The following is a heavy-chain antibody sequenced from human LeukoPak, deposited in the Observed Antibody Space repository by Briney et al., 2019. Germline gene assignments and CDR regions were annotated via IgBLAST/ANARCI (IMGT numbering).Heavy chain of an antibody. CDR3: ARDNGWSADF. D-gene: IGHD2-15*01. V-gene: IGHV3-7*03. Sequence: GGSLRLSCGASGLSFRSAWMYWVRQAPGKGLEWVANIKQDGSAKPYVDSVKGRFTISRDNAKNSLFLQMNSLRAEDTAVYYCARDNGWSADFWGQGTQVTVSS. J-gene: IGHJ4*02. CDR2: IKQDGSAK. CDR1: GLSFRSAW.